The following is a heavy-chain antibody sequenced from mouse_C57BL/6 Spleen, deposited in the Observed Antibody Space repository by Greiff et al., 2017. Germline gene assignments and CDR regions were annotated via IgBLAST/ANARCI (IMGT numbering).Heavy chain of an antibody. D-gene: IGHD1-1*01. Sequence: EVKLMESGGGLVQPGGSLSLSCAASGFTFTDYYMSWVRQPPGKALEWLGFIRNKANGYTTEYSASVKGRFTISRDNSQSILYLQMNALRAEDSATYYCARYRTGSSYHYFDYWGQGTTLTVSS. J-gene: IGHJ2*01. V-gene: IGHV7-3*01. CDR3: ARYRTGSSYHYFDY. CDR2: IRNKANGYTT. CDR1: GFTFTDYY.